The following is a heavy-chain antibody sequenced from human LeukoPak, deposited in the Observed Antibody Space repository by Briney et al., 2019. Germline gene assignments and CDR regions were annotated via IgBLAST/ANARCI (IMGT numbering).Heavy chain of an antibody. CDR3: ARGSYCSSPTCREFYYYYGMDV. Sequence: SETLSLTCAVYGGSFSGYYWSWIRQPPGKGLEWIGEINHSGSTNYNPSLKSRVTISVDTPKNQFSLKLSSVTAADTAVYYCARGSYCSSPTCREFYYYYGMDVWGQGTTVTVSS. V-gene: IGHV4-34*01. D-gene: IGHD2-2*01. J-gene: IGHJ6*02. CDR1: GGSFSGYY. CDR2: INHSGST.